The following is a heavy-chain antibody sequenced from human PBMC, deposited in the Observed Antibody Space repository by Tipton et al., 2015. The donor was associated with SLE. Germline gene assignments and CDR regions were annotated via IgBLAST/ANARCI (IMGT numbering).Heavy chain of an antibody. CDR1: GFTFSSYS. Sequence: LRLSCAASGFTFSSYSMNWVRQAPGKGLEWVGEINHSGSTNYNPSLKSRVTISVDTSKNQFSLKLSSVTAADTAVYYCARAPYHDAFDIWGQGTMVTVSS. CDR2: INHSGST. D-gene: IGHD2-2*01. J-gene: IGHJ3*02. CDR3: ARAPYHDAFDI. V-gene: IGHV4-34*01.